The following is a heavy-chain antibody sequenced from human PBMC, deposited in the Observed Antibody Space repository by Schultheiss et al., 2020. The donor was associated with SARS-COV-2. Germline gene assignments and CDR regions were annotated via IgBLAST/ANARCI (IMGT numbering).Heavy chain of an antibody. J-gene: IGHJ2*01. CDR1: GGSISSGGYS. D-gene: IGHD1-14*01. V-gene: IGHV4-61*02. Sequence: LRLSCAVSGGSISSGGYSWSWIRQPAGKGLEWIGRIYTSGSTNYNPSLKSRVTISVDTSKNQFSLKLSSVTAADTAVYYCARAITDWYFDLWGRGTLVTVSS. CDR2: IYTSGST. CDR3: ARAITDWYFDL.